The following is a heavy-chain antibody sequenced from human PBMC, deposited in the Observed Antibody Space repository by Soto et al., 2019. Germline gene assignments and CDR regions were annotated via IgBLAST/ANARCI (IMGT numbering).Heavy chain of an antibody. CDR2: IIPIFGTA. CDR3: ARVAAAEGYYYYGMDV. V-gene: IGHV1-69*06. D-gene: IGHD6-13*01. J-gene: IGHJ6*02. CDR1: GGTFSSYA. Sequence: SVKVSCKASGGTFSSYAISWVRQAPGQGLEWMGGIIPIFGTANYAQKFQGRVTITADKSTSTAYMELSSLRSEDTAVYYCARVAAAEGYYYYGMDVWGRGTTVTVSS.